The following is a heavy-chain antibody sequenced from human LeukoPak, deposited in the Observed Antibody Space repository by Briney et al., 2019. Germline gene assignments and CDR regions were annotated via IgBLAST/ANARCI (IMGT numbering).Heavy chain of an antibody. J-gene: IGHJ5*02. Sequence: GGSLRLSCTASGFTFSSYSMNWVRQAPGKGLGWVSSISTSSSYIYYADSVKGRFTISRDNARNSLYLQMNTLRAEDTAVYSCARGADGVSSNSRGWFDPWGQGTLVTVSS. V-gene: IGHV3-21*01. CDR3: ARGADGVSSNSRGWFDP. CDR2: ISTSSSYI. CDR1: GFTFSSYS. D-gene: IGHD2-15*01.